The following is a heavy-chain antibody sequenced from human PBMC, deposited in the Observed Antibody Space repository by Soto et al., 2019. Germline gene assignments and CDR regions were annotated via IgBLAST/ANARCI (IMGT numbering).Heavy chain of an antibody. D-gene: IGHD3-3*01. CDR3: ARRITIFGVVTNNWFDP. CDR2: INHSGST. CDR1: VGSFSGYY. J-gene: IGHJ5*02. Sequence: PSESLSLTCAVYVGSFSGYYWSWIRQPPGKGLEWIGEINHSGSTNYNPSLKSRVTISVDTSKNQFSLKLSSVTAADTAVYYCARRITIFGVVTNNWFDPWGQGTLVTVSS. V-gene: IGHV4-34*01.